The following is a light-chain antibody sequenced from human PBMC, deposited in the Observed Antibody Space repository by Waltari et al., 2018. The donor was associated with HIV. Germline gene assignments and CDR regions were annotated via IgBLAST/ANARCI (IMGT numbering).Light chain of an antibody. Sequence: QSVLTQPPSASVPPGQRVTISCSGGSSNIGSHFVYWYQQVAGTTPKLLIFRNNKRPSGVPDRFSGSKSGTSASLSISGLRPEDEADYYCATWDDSSSGSWVFGGGTKVTVL. V-gene: IGLV1-47*01. J-gene: IGLJ3*02. CDR3: ATWDDSSSGSWV. CDR1: SSNIGSHF. CDR2: RNN.